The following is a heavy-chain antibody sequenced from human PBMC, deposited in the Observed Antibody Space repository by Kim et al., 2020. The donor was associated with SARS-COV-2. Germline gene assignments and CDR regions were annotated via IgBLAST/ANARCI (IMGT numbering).Heavy chain of an antibody. D-gene: IGHD2-15*01. Sequence: GGSLRLSCAASGFTFSSYGMHWVRQAPGKGLEWVAVISYDGSNKYYADSVKGRFTISRDNSKNTLYLQMNSLRAEDTAVYYCAKGRDVVVVSAHQPTYYG. V-gene: IGHV3-30*18. J-gene: IGHJ6*01. CDR2: ISYDGSNK. CDR1: GFTFSSYG. CDR3: AKGRDVVVVSAHQPTYYG.